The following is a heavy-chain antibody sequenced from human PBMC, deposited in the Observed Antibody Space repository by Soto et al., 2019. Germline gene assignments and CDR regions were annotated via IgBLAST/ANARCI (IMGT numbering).Heavy chain of an antibody. CDR1: GFTFSSYW. J-gene: IGHJ6*02. D-gene: IGHD3-22*01. V-gene: IGHV3-74*01. Sequence: EVQLVESGGGLVQPGGSLRLSCAASGFTFSSYWMHWVRQAPGKGLVWVSRINSDGSSTSYADSVKGRFTISRDNVKNTLYLQMNSLRAEDTAVYYCARVHEVVVIPYGMDVWGQGTTVTVSS. CDR2: INSDGSST. CDR3: ARVHEVVVIPYGMDV.